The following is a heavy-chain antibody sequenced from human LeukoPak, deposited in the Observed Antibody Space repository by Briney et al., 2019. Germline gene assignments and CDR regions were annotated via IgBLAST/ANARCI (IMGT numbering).Heavy chain of an antibody. Sequence: ASVKVSCKASGYTFNGYYMHWVRQAPGQGLEWMGWIDPNSGGINYAQDFQGRVTLTRDTSISTAYMELSSLRSDDTAVYYCAREYYYESSDYYVVLSGAFDIWGQGTMVTVSS. CDR3: AREYYYESSDYYVVLSGAFDI. CDR2: IDPNSGGI. D-gene: IGHD3-22*01. V-gene: IGHV1-2*02. J-gene: IGHJ3*02. CDR1: GYTFNGYY.